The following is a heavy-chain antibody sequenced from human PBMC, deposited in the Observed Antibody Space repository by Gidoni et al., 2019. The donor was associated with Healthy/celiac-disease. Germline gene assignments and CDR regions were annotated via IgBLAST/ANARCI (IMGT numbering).Heavy chain of an antibody. V-gene: IGHV3-33*01. CDR3: ARVDVSGWNYYYYGMDV. D-gene: IGHD6-19*01. CDR2: IWDEGSNK. Sequence: QVQLVETGGGVVQPGRSLRLSCASSRFTFRTCGMHWVRQAPGKGREWVAVIWDEGSNKYYADSVKGRFTISRDNSKNTLYLQMNRLRAEDTAVYYCARVDVSGWNYYYYGMDVWGQGTTVTVSS. CDR1: RFTFRTCG. J-gene: IGHJ6*02.